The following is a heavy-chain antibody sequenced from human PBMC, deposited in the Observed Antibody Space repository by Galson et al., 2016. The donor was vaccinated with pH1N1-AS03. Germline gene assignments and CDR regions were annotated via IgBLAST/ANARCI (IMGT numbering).Heavy chain of an antibody. Sequence: TLSLTCTVSGGSISSGDSYWNWVRQPAGKGLEWIGRLSTSGNTNYNPSLKSRVTISLDTSKNQFSLKLSSVTAAHPAVYYCARDPENYDFWSGFLRGFDVWGQGTTVAVSS. D-gene: IGHD3-3*01. V-gene: IGHV4-61*02. CDR1: GGSISSGDSY. CDR3: ARDPENYDFWSGFLRGFDV. J-gene: IGHJ6*02. CDR2: LSTSGNT.